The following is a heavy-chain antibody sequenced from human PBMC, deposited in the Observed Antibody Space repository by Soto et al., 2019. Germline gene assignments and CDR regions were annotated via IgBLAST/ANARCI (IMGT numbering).Heavy chain of an antibody. CDR1: GGSFSGHS. V-gene: IGHV4-34*01. J-gene: IGHJ6*02. CDR3: ARNVRGYCSGGSCYGLYYYGMDV. CDR2: INHSGRV. Sequence: PSETLSLTCAVYGGSFSGHSWTWIRQSPGKGLEWIGDINHSGRVNYSPSLKSRVTISLDTSKNQFSLTLSAVTAADTAMYYCARNVRGYCSGGSCYGLYYYGMDVWGQGTTVTVSS. D-gene: IGHD2-15*01.